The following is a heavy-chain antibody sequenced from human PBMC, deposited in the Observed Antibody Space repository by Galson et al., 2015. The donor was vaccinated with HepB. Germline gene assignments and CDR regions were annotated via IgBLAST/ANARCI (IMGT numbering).Heavy chain of an antibody. Sequence: SVKVSCKASRGTFRNYAISWVRQAPGQGLEWMGGIIPIFGTANYAQRFQGRVTITADESTSTAYMELSSLRSEDTAVYYCARDDRGGSGYYYYGMDVWGQGTTVTVSS. CDR1: RGTFRNYA. V-gene: IGHV1-69*13. CDR2: IIPIFGTA. J-gene: IGHJ6*02. CDR3: ARDDRGGSGYYYYGMDV. D-gene: IGHD6-25*01.